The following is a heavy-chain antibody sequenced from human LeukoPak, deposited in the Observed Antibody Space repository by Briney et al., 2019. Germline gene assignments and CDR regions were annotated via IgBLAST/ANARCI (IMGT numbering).Heavy chain of an antibody. CDR2: ISGSGGST. CDR3: AKTPLAGITIFGVVDYYFDY. D-gene: IGHD3-3*01. J-gene: IGHJ4*02. CDR1: GFTFSSYA. Sequence: PGGSLRLSCAASGFTFSSYAMSWVRQAPGKGLEWVSAISGSGGSTYYADSVKGRFTISRDNSKNTLYLQMNSLRAEDTAVYYCAKTPLAGITIFGVVDYYFDYWGQGTLVTVSS. V-gene: IGHV3-23*01.